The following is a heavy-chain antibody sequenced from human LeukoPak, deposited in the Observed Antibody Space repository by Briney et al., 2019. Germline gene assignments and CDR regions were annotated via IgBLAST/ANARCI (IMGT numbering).Heavy chain of an antibody. Sequence: PGGSLRLSCAASGFTFSSYSMNWVRQAPGKGLEWVSSISSSSSYIYYADSVKGRFTISRDNAKNSLYLQMNSLRAEDTAVYYCARDETQPYGMDAWGQGTTVTVSS. V-gene: IGHV3-21*01. CDR2: ISSSSSYI. D-gene: IGHD2-2*01. CDR1: GFTFSSYS. J-gene: IGHJ6*02. CDR3: ARDETQPYGMDA.